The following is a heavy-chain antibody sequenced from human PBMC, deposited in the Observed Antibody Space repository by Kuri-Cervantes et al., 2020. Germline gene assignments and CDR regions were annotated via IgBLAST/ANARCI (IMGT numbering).Heavy chain of an antibody. CDR1: GGSISSYY. Sequence: SETLSLTCTVSGGSISSYYWSWIRQPPGKGLEWIGYIYYTGSTTHNPSLKSRVTISVDTSKNQFSLKLSSVTAADTAVYYCARARGDYYFDYWGQGTLVTVSS. CDR2: IYYTGST. D-gene: IGHD2-21*02. CDR3: ARARGDYYFDY. V-gene: IGHV4-59*01. J-gene: IGHJ4*02.